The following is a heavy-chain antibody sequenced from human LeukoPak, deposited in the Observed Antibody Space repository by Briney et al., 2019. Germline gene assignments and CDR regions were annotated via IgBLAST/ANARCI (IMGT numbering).Heavy chain of an antibody. D-gene: IGHD4/OR15-4a*01. CDR1: GYTFTSYY. CDR2: INPSGGST. J-gene: IGHJ6*03. CDR3: ARDLSPTMVATRNDYYYYYYMDV. V-gene: IGHV1-46*01. Sequence: ASVKVSCKASGYTFTSYYMHWVRQAPGQGLEWMGIINPSGGSTSYAQKFQGRVTMTRDTSTSTVYMELSSLRSEDTAVYYCARDLSPTMVATRNDYYYYYYMDVWGKGTTVTVSS.